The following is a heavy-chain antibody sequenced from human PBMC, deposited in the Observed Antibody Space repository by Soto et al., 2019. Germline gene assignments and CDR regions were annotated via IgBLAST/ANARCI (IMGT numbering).Heavy chain of an antibody. CDR1: GDSISSSNYH. J-gene: IGHJ4*02. Sequence: PSETLSLTCTVSGDSISSSNYHWGWIRQPPGKGLEWIGSVYYSGSTYYNPSLKSRVTISIDASKNQFSLNLNSVTATDTAVYYCARHRGPTGPNYWGQGTPVTVSS. D-gene: IGHD3-10*01. CDR2: VYYSGST. V-gene: IGHV4-39*01. CDR3: ARHRGPTGPNY.